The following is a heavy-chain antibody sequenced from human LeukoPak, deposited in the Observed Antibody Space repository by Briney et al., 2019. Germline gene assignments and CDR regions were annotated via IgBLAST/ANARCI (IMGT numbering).Heavy chain of an antibody. V-gene: IGHV3-7*01. CDR1: GFTFSSYW. Sequence: PGGSLRLSCAASGFTFSSYWMSWVRQAPGKGLEWVANIKQDGSEKYYVDSVKGRFTISRDNAKNSLYLQMDSLRAEDTAVYYCARDGDSDAFDIWGQGTMVTVSS. D-gene: IGHD4-17*01. J-gene: IGHJ3*02. CDR2: IKQDGSEK. CDR3: ARDGDSDAFDI.